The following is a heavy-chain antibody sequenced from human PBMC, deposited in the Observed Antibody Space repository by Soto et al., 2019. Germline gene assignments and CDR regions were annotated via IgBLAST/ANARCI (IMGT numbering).Heavy chain of an antibody. CDR1: GGSFSGYY. V-gene: IGHV4-34*01. D-gene: IGHD6-13*01. CDR3: ARGFLGAAAGTKLTPLDY. J-gene: IGHJ4*02. Sequence: PSETLSLTCAVYGGSFSGYYWSWIRQPPGKGLEWIGEINHSGSTNYNPSLKSRVTISVDTSKNQFSLKLSSVTAVDTAVYYCARGFLGAAAGTKLTPLDYWGQGTLVTVSS. CDR2: INHSGST.